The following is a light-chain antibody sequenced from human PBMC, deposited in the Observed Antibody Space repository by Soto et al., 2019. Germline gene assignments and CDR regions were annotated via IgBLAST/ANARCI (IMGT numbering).Light chain of an antibody. J-gene: IGKJ2*01. CDR3: QQYNSYPYT. Sequence: DIQMTQSPSTLSASVGDRVTITCRASQSFSSWLAWYQQKPGKAPKLLIYKASSLESGVPSRFSGSWSGTEFTLTISSLQPDDFATYYCQQYNSYPYTFGQGTKLEIK. CDR2: KAS. CDR1: QSFSSW. V-gene: IGKV1-5*03.